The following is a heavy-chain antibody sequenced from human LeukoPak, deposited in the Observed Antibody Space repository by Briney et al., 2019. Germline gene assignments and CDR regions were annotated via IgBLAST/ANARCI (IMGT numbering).Heavy chain of an antibody. Sequence: SETLSLTCTVSGGSISSYYWSWIRQPPGKGLEWIGYIYYSGSTNYNPSLKSRVTISVDTSKNQFSLKLSSVTAADTAVYYCARGGVTTAFPYYYGMDVWGQGTTVTVSS. CDR2: IYYSGST. V-gene: IGHV4-59*08. J-gene: IGHJ6*02. D-gene: IGHD4-17*01. CDR3: ARGGVTTAFPYYYGMDV. CDR1: GGSISSYY.